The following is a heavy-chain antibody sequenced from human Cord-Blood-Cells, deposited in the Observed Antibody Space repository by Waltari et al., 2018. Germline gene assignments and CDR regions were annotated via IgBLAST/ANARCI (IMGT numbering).Heavy chain of an antibody. CDR3: ARGRESSSWFDY. J-gene: IGHJ5*01. CDR1: GYTFTGYY. D-gene: IGHD6-13*01. Sequence: QVQLVQSGAEVKKPGASVKVSCKASGYTFTGYYMHWVRQAPGQGLEWMGWINPNSGGTNYAQKCQGRVTMTRDTSISTAYMELSRLRSDDTAVYYCARGRESSSWFDYWGQGTLVTVSS. CDR2: INPNSGGT. V-gene: IGHV1-2*02.